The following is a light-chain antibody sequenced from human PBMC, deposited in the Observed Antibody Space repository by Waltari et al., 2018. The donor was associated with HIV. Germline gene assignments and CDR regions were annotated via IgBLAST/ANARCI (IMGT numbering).Light chain of an antibody. CDR2: GSN. CDR3: AAWDDSLSGRV. J-gene: IGLJ3*02. Sequence: QSVLTQPPSASGPPGQRATISCSGLSPNIGRSYIYWYQQLPGPAPKLLIYGSNQRSSGVPDRFSGSKSGTSASLAISGLRSEDEADYYCAAWDDSLSGRVFGGGTKLTVL. V-gene: IGLV1-47*01. CDR1: SPNIGRSY.